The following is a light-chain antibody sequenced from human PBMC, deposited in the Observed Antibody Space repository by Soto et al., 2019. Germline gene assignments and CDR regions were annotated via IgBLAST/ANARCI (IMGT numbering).Light chain of an antibody. CDR3: KQYGNSPQT. J-gene: IGKJ1*01. V-gene: IGKV3-20*01. CDR1: QSVSSSY. Sequence: LTQCPGNLYKTPGERATLSCRGSQSVSSSYVAWYQQKPGQTPKLLIYEASTRATGIPDRFSGSGSGTDYTLTIDRLEPEDFAVSYCKQYGNSPQTFGQGTKVDIK. CDR2: EAS.